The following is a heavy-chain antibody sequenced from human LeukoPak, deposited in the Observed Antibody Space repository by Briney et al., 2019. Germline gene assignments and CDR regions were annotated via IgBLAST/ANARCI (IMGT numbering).Heavy chain of an antibody. J-gene: IGHJ4*02. V-gene: IGHV3-30*02. CDR2: IRYDGNNK. Sequence: PTGGSLRLSCAASGFTFSTYGMHWVRQAPGKGLEWVAFIRYDGNNKYYADSVKGRFTISRDNSKNMLYLEMKSLRPEDTAVYYCAKNGPDYIWGNNLDYWGQGTLVTVSS. CDR3: AKNGPDYIWGNNLDY. CDR1: GFTFSTYG. D-gene: IGHD3-16*01.